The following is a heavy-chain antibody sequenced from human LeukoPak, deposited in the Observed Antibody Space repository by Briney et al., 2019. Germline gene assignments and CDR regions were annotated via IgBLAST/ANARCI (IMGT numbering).Heavy chain of an antibody. J-gene: IGHJ3*02. Sequence: ASVKVSCKASAFSFTSYYMHWVRQAPGQRLEWMGWINAGNGNIKYSQKFQGRVTITRDTSASTAYMELSSLRSEDTAVYYCARDQSSGFTMVRGAPWAPDRPDAFDIWGQGTMVTVSS. CDR3: ARDQSSGFTMVRGAPWAPDRPDAFDI. CDR2: INAGNGNI. V-gene: IGHV1-3*01. D-gene: IGHD3-10*01. CDR1: AFSFTSYY.